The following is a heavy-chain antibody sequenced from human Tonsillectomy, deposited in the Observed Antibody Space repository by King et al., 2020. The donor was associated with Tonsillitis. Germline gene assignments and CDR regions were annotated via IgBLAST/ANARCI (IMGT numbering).Heavy chain of an antibody. CDR3: ARDRDDYIFDY. J-gene: IGHJ4*02. V-gene: IGHV3-33*05. CDR1: GFTFSSYD. D-gene: IGHD4/OR15-4a*01. Sequence: VQLVESGGGVVQPGRSLRLSCAVSGFTFSSYDMYWVRQVPGKGLEWVAVITYDGSNKYYADSVKGRFTISRDNSKNTLYLQMNSLRAEDTAVYYCARDRDDYIFDYWGQGTLVTVSS. CDR2: ITYDGSNK.